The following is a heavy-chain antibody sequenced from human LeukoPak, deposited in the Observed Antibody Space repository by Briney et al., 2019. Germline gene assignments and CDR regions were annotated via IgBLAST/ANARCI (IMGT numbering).Heavy chain of an antibody. J-gene: IGHJ4*02. V-gene: IGHV3-30*19. CDR2: ISYDGSNK. CDR1: GFTFSSYG. D-gene: IGHD2-15*01. Sequence: GGSLRLSCAASGFTFSSYGMHWVRQAPGKGLEWVAVISYDGSNKYYADSVKGRFTISRDNSKNTLYLQMNSLRAEDTAVYYCARDKERGYRSGGSCYATLPRATFDYWGQGTLVTVSS. CDR3: ARDKERGYRSGGSCYATLPRATFDY.